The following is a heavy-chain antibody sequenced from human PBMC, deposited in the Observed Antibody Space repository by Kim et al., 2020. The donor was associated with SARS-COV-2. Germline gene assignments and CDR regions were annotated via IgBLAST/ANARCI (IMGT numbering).Heavy chain of an antibody. CDR3: TRDARLTIVSPGAFDI. D-gene: IGHD3-10*01. Sequence: ESVRGRFTISRDLAKNMLYLQMNGLTAEDTAVYYCTRDARLTIVSPGAFDIWGRGTMVTVSS. V-gene: IGHV3-74*01. J-gene: IGHJ3*02.